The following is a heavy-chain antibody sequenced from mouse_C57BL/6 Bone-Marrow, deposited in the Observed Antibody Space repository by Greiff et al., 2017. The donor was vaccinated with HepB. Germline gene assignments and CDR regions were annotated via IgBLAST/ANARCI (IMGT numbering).Heavy chain of an antibody. V-gene: IGHV1-54*01. J-gene: IGHJ4*01. CDR3: ACGEASIWYRGAMDY. CDR1: GYAFTNYL. D-gene: IGHD2-1*01. CDR2: INPGSGGT. Sequence: QVQLQQSGAELVRPGTSVKVSCKASGYAFTNYLIEWVKQRPGQGLEWIGVINPGSGGTNYNEKFKGKATLTADKSSSTAYMQLSSLTSEDSAVYFCACGEASIWYRGAMDYWGQGTSVTVSS.